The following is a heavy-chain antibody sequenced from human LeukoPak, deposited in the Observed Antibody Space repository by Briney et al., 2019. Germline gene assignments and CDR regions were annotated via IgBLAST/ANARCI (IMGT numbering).Heavy chain of an antibody. J-gene: IGHJ5*02. Sequence: SETLSLTCAVYGGSFSGYYWSWIRQPPGKGLEWIGEINHSGSTNYNPSLKSRVTISVDTSKNQFSLKLSSVTAADTAVYYCARGRGYYYGSGRSTNWFDPWGQGTLVTASS. CDR2: INHSGST. CDR1: GGSFSGYY. D-gene: IGHD3-10*01. V-gene: IGHV4-34*01. CDR3: ARGRGYYYGSGRSTNWFDP.